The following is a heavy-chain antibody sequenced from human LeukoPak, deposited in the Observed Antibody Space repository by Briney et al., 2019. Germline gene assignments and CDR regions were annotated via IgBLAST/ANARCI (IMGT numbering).Heavy chain of an antibody. CDR1: GFTFSNYA. CDR2: IPVNGGST. J-gene: IGHJ5*02. Sequence: PGGSLRLSCVASGFTFSNYAMSWVRQAPGKGLEWVSAIPVNGGSTYYADSVKGRFTISRDNFKNTLYLQMNSLRAEDTAVYYCAKSRAYCGGDCYPPLWFDPWGQGTLVTVSS. CDR3: AKSRAYCGGDCYPPLWFDP. V-gene: IGHV3-23*01. D-gene: IGHD2-21*02.